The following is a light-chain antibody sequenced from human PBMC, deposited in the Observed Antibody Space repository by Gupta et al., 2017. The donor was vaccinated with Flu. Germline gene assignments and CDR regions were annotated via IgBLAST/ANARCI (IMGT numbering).Light chain of an antibody. J-gene: IGLJ1*01. CDR1: NVVCWY. Sequence: TRRSTGVGTNVVCWYLHKQQQPPHHPPMLIIYADNQRGSGVPERFSGSNYACTAAVTISRVEAGDEEDYYCQGLYWSSNVYVFGTGTKVTVL. V-gene: IGLV3-21*02. CDR3: QGLYWSSNVYV. CDR2: ADN.